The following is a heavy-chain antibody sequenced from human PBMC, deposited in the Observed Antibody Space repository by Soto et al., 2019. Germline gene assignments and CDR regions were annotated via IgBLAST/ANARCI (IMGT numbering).Heavy chain of an antibody. CDR2: IHYSGSS. CDR1: GGSSSNRSYY. CDR3: ARTRGPRRYFDY. J-gene: IGHJ4*02. Sequence: SEILSLTSSVSGGSSSNRSYYWGWIRQSPGKGLEWIGSIHYSGSSYYNPSLKTRVTISVDTSKNQFSLKLSSVTAADTAVYYCARTRGPRRYFDYWGQGTLVTVSS. D-gene: IGHD3-10*01. V-gene: IGHV4-39*07.